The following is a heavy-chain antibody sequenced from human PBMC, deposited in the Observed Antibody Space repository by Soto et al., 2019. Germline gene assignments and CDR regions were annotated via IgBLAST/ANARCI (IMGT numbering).Heavy chain of an antibody. V-gene: IGHV5-51*01. J-gene: IGHJ6*02. Sequence: GESLKISCKGSGYSFTSYWIGWVRQMTGKGLEWMGIIYPGDSDTRYSPSFQGQVTISADKSISTAYLQWSSLKASDTAMYYCARLDYYDSSGYYHSSGYYYYGMDVWGQGTTVTVSS. CDR2: IYPGDSDT. CDR1: GYSFTSYW. D-gene: IGHD3-22*01. CDR3: ARLDYYDSSGYYHSSGYYYYGMDV.